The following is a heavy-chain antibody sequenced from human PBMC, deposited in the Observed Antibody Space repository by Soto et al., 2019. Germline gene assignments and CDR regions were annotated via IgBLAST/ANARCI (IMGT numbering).Heavy chain of an antibody. J-gene: IGHJ4*02. V-gene: IGHV4-4*07. CDR1: GDSMTKYY. CDR3: ARTVGAAYYFDC. D-gene: IGHD1-26*01. CDR2: IYTSGST. Sequence: QVQLQESGPGLVKPSETLSLTCTVSGDSMTKYYWSWIRQPAGKGLEWIGRIYTSGSTNYNPSLKSRVTMSIDTSNNHFSLKLQSVTAADTAVYYCARTVGAAYYFDCWGQGALVTVSS.